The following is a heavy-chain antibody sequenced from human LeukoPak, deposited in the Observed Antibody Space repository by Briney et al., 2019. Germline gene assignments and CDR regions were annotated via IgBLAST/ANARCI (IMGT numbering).Heavy chain of an antibody. Sequence: SETLSLTCTVSGGSISSYYRSWIRQPPGKGLEWIGYIYYSGSTNYNPSLKSRVTISVDTSKNQFSLKLSSVTAADTAVYYCARRGRGATPHWGQGTLVTVSS. CDR1: GGSISSYY. CDR3: ARRGRGATPH. V-gene: IGHV4-59*01. J-gene: IGHJ4*02. D-gene: IGHD1-26*01. CDR2: IYYSGST.